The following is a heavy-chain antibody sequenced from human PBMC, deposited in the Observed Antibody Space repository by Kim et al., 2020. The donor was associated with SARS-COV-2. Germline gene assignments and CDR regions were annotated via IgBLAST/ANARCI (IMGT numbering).Heavy chain of an antibody. CDR3: ARAYYYDSSGRGPSAFDI. Sequence: SETLSLTCAVYGGSFSGYYWSWIRQPPGKGLEWIGEINHSGSTNYNPSLKSRVTISVDTSKNQFSLKLSSVTAADMAVYYCARAYYYDSSGRGPSAFDI. V-gene: IGHV4-34*01. J-gene: IGHJ3*02. D-gene: IGHD3-22*01. CDR2: INHSGST. CDR1: GGSFSGYY.